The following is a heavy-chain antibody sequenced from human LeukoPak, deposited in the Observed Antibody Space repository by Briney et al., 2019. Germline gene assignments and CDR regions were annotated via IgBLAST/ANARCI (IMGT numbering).Heavy chain of an antibody. CDR3: ARDRYSNSFYYYYAMDV. CDR2: INHSGST. Sequence: SETLSLTCAVYGGSFSGYYWSWIRQPPGKGLEWLGEINHSGSTNYNPSLKSRVTISVDTSKNQFSLKLSSVTAADTAVYYCARDRYSNSFYYYYAMDVWGQGTTVTVSS. CDR1: GGSFSGYY. V-gene: IGHV4-34*01. J-gene: IGHJ6*02. D-gene: IGHD4-11*01.